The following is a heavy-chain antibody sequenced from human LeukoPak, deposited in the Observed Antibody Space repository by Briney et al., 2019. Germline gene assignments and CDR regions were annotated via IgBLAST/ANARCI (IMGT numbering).Heavy chain of an antibody. CDR1: GYTFTGYY. CDR3: ARFTLTGTVDY. V-gene: IGHV1-2*02. Sequence: ASVKVSCKASGYTFTGYYMHWVRQTPGQGLEWMGWINPNSGGTNYAQKFQGRVTMTTDTSTSTAYMDLRSLRSDDTAVYYCARFTLTGTVDYWGQGTLVTVSS. J-gene: IGHJ4*02. D-gene: IGHD1-20*01. CDR2: INPNSGGT.